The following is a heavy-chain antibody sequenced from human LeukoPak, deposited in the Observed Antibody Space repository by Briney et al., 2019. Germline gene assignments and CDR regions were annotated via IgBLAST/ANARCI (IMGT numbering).Heavy chain of an antibody. J-gene: IGHJ4*02. V-gene: IGHV1-69*06. D-gene: IGHD4/OR15-4a*01. Sequence: GASVKVSCKPSGGTFSSYAISWVRQAPAQGLEWMGGIIPIFGTANYAQKFQGRVTITADKSTSTAYMELSSLRSEDTAVYYCVRVRARYGAQIDYWGQGTLVTVSS. CDR1: GGTFSSYA. CDR2: IIPIFGTA. CDR3: VRVRARYGAQIDY.